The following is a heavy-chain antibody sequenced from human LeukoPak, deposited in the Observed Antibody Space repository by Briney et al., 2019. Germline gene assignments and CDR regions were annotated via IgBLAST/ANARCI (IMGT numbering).Heavy chain of an antibody. J-gene: IGHJ4*02. V-gene: IGHV3-66*01. CDR2: IYSGGST. D-gene: IGHD6-6*01. CDR1: GFTFSTYW. CDR3: ARGGLGVLDFDY. Sequence: GGSLRLSCAGSGFTFSTYWMSWVRQAPGKGLEWVSVIYSGGSTYYADSVKGRFTISRDNSKNTLYLQMNSLRAEDTAVYYCARGGLGVLDFDYWGQGTLVTVSS.